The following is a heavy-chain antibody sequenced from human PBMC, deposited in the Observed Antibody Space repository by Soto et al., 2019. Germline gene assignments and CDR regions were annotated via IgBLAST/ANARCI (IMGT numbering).Heavy chain of an antibody. D-gene: IGHD3-22*01. CDR1: GASFSDYY. J-gene: IGHJ4*02. CDR2: INHSGST. Sequence: SETLSLTCAVYGASFSDYYWSWIRQPPGKGPEWIGEINHSGSTNYNPSLKSRVTISVDTSKNQFSLKLSSVTAADTAVYYCARGPYYYGTSGYYPAFWYFDHWGQGSLVTVSS. CDR3: ARGPYYYGTSGYYPAFWYFDH. V-gene: IGHV4-34*01.